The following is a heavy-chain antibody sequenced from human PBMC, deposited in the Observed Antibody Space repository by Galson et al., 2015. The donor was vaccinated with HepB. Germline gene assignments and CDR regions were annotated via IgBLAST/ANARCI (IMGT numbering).Heavy chain of an antibody. CDR3: ARDLLGDQPFGYLDP. CDR1: GFTFGHYD. D-gene: IGHD4-17*01. V-gene: IGHV3-33*01. J-gene: IGHJ5*02. Sequence: SLRLSCAASGFTFGHYDMHWVRQAPGKGLEWVALISYNGSDTYFADSLKGRFTLSRDNSKNILYLQMNSLRVEDTAVYYCARDLLGDQPFGYLDPWGQGTLVTVSS. CDR2: ISYNGSDT.